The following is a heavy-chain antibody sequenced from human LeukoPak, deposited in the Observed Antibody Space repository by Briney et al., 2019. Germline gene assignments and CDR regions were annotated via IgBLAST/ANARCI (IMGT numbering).Heavy chain of an antibody. V-gene: IGHV3-23*01. CDR1: GFTSSNSA. J-gene: IGHJ4*01. D-gene: IGHD6-19*01. CDR3: AKGIYSSGWSYFDY. Sequence: PGGSLRLSCAASGFTSSNSAMSWVRQAPGKRLEWVSTLSGSGITTYYADSVKGRFTISRDNSKNTLYLQMNSLRAEDTAVYYCAKGIYSSGWSYFDYWGHGTLVTVSS. CDR2: LSGSGITT.